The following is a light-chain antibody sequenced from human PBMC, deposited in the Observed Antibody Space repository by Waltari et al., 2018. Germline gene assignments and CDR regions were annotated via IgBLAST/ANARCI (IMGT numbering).Light chain of an antibody. J-gene: IGKJ1*01. CDR3: QQYNNWPLTWT. V-gene: IGKV3-15*01. Sequence: DIVMTQSPATLSVSPGERATLSCRASQSVSSNLAWYQQKPGQAPRLLIYGASTRATGIPARFSGSGSGTDFTLTISSLQSEDFAVYYCQQYNNWPLTWTFGQGTKVEIK. CDR2: GAS. CDR1: QSVSSN.